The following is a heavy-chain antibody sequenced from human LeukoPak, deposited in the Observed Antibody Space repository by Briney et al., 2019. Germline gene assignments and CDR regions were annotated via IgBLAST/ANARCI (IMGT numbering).Heavy chain of an antibody. V-gene: IGHV1-69*06. J-gene: IGHJ3*01. CDR3: ASQQETDAFDL. CDR1: GGTFSSYA. CDR2: IIPIFGTA. Sequence: SVKVSCKASGGTFSSYAISWVRQAPGQGLEWMGGIIPIFGTANYAQKFQGRVTITADKSTGTAYMELSSLRSEDTAVYYCASQQETDAFDLWGHGTMVTVSS.